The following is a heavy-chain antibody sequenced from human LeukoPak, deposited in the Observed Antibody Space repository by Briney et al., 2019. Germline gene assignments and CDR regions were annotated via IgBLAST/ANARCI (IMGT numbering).Heavy chain of an antibody. CDR2: IYYSGST. D-gene: IGHD5-18*01. CDR1: GGSINNYY. V-gene: IGHV4-59*08. Sequence: SETLSLTCTVSGGSINNYYWSWVRQPPGEGLEWIAYIYYSGSTNYNPSLKSRVTISVDTSKNQFSLKLSSVTAADTAVYYCARHYDHSYGYYEGRMDYYYGMDVWGQGTTVTVSS. CDR3: ARHYDHSYGYYEGRMDYYYGMDV. J-gene: IGHJ6*02.